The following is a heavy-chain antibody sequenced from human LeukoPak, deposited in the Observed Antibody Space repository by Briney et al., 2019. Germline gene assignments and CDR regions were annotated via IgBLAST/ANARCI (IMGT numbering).Heavy chain of an antibody. CDR2: ISSSSSYI. Sequence: NPGGSLRLSCAASGFTFSSYSMNWVRQAPGKGLEWVSSISSSSSYIYYADSVEGRFTISRDNAKNSLYLQMNSLKAEDTAVYYCARDYDSSGYYYVAYYYGMDVWGQGTTVTVSS. CDR3: ARDYDSSGYYYVAYYYGMDV. D-gene: IGHD3-22*01. V-gene: IGHV3-21*01. CDR1: GFTFSSYS. J-gene: IGHJ6*02.